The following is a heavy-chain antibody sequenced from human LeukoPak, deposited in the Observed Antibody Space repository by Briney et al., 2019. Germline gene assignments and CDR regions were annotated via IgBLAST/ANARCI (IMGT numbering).Heavy chain of an antibody. CDR1: GGSISSGGYY. D-gene: IGHD3-22*01. CDR2: IYYSGST. CDR3: ARDRSAHYDSSGYHDFDI. J-gene: IGHJ3*02. Sequence: SETLSLTCTVSGGSISSGGYYWSWIRQHPGKGLEWIGYIYYSGSTYYNPSLKSRVTISVDTSNNQFSLKLSSVTAADTAVYYCARDRSAHYDSSGYHDFDIWGQGTMVTVSS. V-gene: IGHV4-31*03.